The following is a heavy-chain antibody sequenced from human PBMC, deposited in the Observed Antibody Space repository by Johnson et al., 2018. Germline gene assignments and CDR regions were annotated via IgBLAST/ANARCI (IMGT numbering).Heavy chain of an antibody. D-gene: IGHD3-3*01. CDR2: IYPGDSDT. CDR1: GYSFTSYW. Sequence: VQLVESGAEVKKPGESLKISCKGSGYSFTSYWIGWVRQMPGKGLEWMGIIYPGDSDTRYSPSFQGQVTIAAAKSISTAYLKWSSLKASDTAMYYCARQPSPDFWSGYYRGTYGMDVWGQGTTVTVSS. V-gene: IGHV5-51*01. J-gene: IGHJ6*02. CDR3: ARQPSPDFWSGYYRGTYGMDV.